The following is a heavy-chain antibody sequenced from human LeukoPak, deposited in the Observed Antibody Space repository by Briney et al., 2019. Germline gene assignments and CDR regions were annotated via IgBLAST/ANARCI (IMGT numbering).Heavy chain of an antibody. CDR1: GGSISSSSYY. V-gene: IGHV4-39*07. D-gene: IGHD4-17*01. Sequence: SETLSLTCTVSGGSISSSSYYWGWIRQPPGKGLEWIGSIYYSGSTYYNPSLKSRVTISVDTSKNQFSLELSSVTAADTAVYYCARDRYYGDYVTPSYWGQGTLVTVSS. CDR2: IYYSGST. CDR3: ARDRYYGDYVTPSY. J-gene: IGHJ4*02.